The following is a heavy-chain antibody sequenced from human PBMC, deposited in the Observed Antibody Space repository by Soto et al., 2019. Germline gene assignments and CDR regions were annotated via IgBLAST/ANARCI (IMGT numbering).Heavy chain of an antibody. Sequence: VQLVESGGGLVKPGGSLRLSCAPSGFTFSDYYMTWIRQAPGKGLEWVSFISGSRNYTNYADSVKGRFTISRDNAKNSLFLQMNSLRVEDTAVYYCARGHNYDSGGYQYFDYWGHGTLVTVSS. V-gene: IGHV3-11*06. CDR2: ISGSRNYT. CDR1: GFTFSDYY. CDR3: ARGHNYDSGGYQYFDY. D-gene: IGHD3-22*01. J-gene: IGHJ4*01.